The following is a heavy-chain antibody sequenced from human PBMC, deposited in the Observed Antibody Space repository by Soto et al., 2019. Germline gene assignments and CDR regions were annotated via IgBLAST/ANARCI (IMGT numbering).Heavy chain of an antibody. Sequence: PGGSLRLSCAASGFIFSSYGMHWVRQAPGKGLEWVAVISYDGSNKYYADSVKGRFTISRDNSKNTLYLQMNSLRAEDTAVYYCAKDMYCSSTSCLNYYYYYGMDVWGQGTTVTVSS. J-gene: IGHJ6*02. CDR3: AKDMYCSSTSCLNYYYYYGMDV. CDR1: GFIFSSYG. D-gene: IGHD2-2*01. CDR2: ISYDGSNK. V-gene: IGHV3-30*18.